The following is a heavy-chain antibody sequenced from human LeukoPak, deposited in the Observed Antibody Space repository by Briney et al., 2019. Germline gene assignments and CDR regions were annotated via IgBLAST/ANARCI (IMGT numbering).Heavy chain of an antibody. J-gene: IGHJ4*02. CDR1: GFTFSSYG. CDR2: ISSSSSTI. V-gene: IGHV3-48*01. Sequence: GGSLRLSCAASGFTFSSYGMNWVRQAPGKGLEWVSYISSSSSTIYYADSVKGRFTISRDNAKNSLYLQMNSLRAEDTAVYYCARDSVLWFGELPVFDYWGQGTLVTVSS. D-gene: IGHD3-10*01. CDR3: ARDSVLWFGELPVFDY.